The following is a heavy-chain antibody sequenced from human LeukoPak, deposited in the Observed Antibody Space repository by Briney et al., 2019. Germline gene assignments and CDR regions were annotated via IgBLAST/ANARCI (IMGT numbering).Heavy chain of an antibody. V-gene: IGHV4-4*08. CDR2: IYTSGST. Sequence: PSETLSLTCTVSGGSISSYYWSWIRQPPGKGLEWIGRIYTSGSTNYNPSLKSRVTISVDTSKNQFSLKLSSLTAADTAVYYCARGLRYFDWQYDAFDIWGQGTMVTVSS. CDR1: GGSISSYY. CDR3: ARGLRYFDWQYDAFDI. J-gene: IGHJ3*02. D-gene: IGHD3-9*01.